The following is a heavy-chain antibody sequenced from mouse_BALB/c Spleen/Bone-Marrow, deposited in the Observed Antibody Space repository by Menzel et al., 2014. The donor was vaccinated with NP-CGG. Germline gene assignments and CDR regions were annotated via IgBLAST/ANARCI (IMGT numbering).Heavy chain of an antibody. D-gene: IGHD1-1*01. Sequence: VQLQQSGAELARPGASVKLSCKASGYTFTSYWMQWVKQRPGQGLEWIGAIYPGDGDTRYIQKFKGKATLTADKSSSTAYMQLSSLASEDSAVYYCAREGSSPYYFDYWGQGTTLTVSS. CDR1: GYTFTSYW. CDR3: AREGSSPYYFDY. CDR2: IYPGDGDT. J-gene: IGHJ2*01. V-gene: IGHV1-87*01.